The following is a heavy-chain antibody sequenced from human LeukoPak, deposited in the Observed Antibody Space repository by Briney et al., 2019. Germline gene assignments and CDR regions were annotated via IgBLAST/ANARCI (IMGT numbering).Heavy chain of an antibody. CDR1: GYTFTGYY. J-gene: IGHJ6*03. CDR3: ARDYRYSSSWYSHYYYYMDV. Sequence: ASVKVSCKASGYTFTGYYMHWVRQAPGQGLEWMGWINPNSGGTNYAQKFQGRVTMTRDTSISTAYMELSRLRSDDTAVYYCARDYRYSSSWYSHYYYYMDVWGKGTTVIISS. CDR2: INPNSGGT. V-gene: IGHV1-2*02. D-gene: IGHD6-13*01.